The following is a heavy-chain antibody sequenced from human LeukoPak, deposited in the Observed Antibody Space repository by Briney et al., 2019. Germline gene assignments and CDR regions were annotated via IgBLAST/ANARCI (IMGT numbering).Heavy chain of an antibody. CDR3: AKIPWNIATEPFGS. J-gene: IGHJ4*02. CDR1: GFTFSSYA. Sequence: GGSLRLSCAASGFTFSSYAMSWVRQAPGKGLEWVSGISGSGDNTYYADSVKGRLTISRDNSKNTLYLQMNSLRAGDTALYYCAKIPWNIATEPFGSWGQGTLVTVSS. D-gene: IGHD2/OR15-2a*01. V-gene: IGHV3-23*01. CDR2: ISGSGDNT.